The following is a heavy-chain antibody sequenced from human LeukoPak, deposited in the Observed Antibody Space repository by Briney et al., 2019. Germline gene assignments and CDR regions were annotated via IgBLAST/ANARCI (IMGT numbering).Heavy chain of an antibody. CDR1: GFSFSICS. V-gene: IGHV3-64D*09. CDR3: VKATVTSSYFDYFDS. D-gene: IGHD4-17*01. J-gene: IGHJ4*02. Sequence: GGSLRLSCSASGFSFSICSMHWVRQAPGKGLEYVSAISNNGDHTNYADSVKGRFTISRDNSKNTLYLQMSSLRAEDTAVYYCVKATVTSSYFDYFDSWGQGTRVTVSS. CDR2: ISNNGDHT.